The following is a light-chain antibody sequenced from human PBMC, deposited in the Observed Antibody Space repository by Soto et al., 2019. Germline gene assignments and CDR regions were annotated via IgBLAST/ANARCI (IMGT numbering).Light chain of an antibody. Sequence: EIVLTQSPGTLSLSPGERATLSCRASQSVSSSYLAWYQQKPGQAPRHLIYGASSRATGIPDRFSGSGSGTDFTLTISILEPEDFAVYYCQQYGSSPPWTFGQGTKVEIK. J-gene: IGKJ1*01. CDR1: QSVSSSY. CDR3: QQYGSSPPWT. CDR2: GAS. V-gene: IGKV3-20*01.